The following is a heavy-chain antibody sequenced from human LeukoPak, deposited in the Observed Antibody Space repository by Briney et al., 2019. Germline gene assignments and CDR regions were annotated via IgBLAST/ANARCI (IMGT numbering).Heavy chain of an antibody. Sequence: ASVKVSCKASGYTFTSYYMHWVRQAPGQGLEWMGIINPSDGITNYAQKFQGRLTFARDMSTSTVYMDLSSLRSGDTAVYYCARSVTIFGVATLGYWGQGTLVTVSS. V-gene: IGHV1-46*01. CDR2: INPSDGIT. CDR1: GYTFTSYY. D-gene: IGHD3-3*01. J-gene: IGHJ4*02. CDR3: ARSVTIFGVATLGY.